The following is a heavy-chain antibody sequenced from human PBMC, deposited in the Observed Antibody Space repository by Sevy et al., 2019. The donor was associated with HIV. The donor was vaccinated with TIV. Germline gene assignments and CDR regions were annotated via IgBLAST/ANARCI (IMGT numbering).Heavy chain of an antibody. CDR2: IYHSGST. CDR3: ASGPNSGSYRVDY. CDR1: GYSISSGYY. D-gene: IGHD1-26*01. Sequence: SETLSLTCTVSGYSISSGYYWGWIRQPPGKGLEWIGSIYHSGSTYYNLSLKSRVTISVDTSKNQFSLKLSSVTAADTAVYYCASGPNSGSYRVDYWGQGTLVTVSS. V-gene: IGHV4-38-2*02. J-gene: IGHJ4*02.